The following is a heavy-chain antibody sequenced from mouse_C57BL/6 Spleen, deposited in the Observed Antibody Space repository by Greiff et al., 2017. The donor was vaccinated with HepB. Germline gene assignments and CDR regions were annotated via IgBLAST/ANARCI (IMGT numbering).Heavy chain of an antibody. J-gene: IGHJ2*01. Sequence: QVQLQQPGAELVMPGASVKLSCKASGYTFTSYWMHWVKQRPGQGLEWIGEIDPSDSYTNYNQKFKGKSTLTVDKSSSTAYMQLSSLTSEDSAVYYCARGNWDYFDDWGQGTTLTVSS. CDR3: ARGNWDYFDD. V-gene: IGHV1-69*01. D-gene: IGHD4-1*01. CDR2: IDPSDSYT. CDR1: GYTFTSYW.